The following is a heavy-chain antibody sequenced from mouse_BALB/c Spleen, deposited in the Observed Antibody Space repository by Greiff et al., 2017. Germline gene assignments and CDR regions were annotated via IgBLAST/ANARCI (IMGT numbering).Heavy chain of an antibody. CDR3: ARGGITTVVAGDY. D-gene: IGHD1-1*01. CDR2: ISSGGST. J-gene: IGHJ2*01. CDR1: GFTFSSYA. Sequence: EVQLVESGGGLVKPGGSLKLSCAASGFTFSSYAMSWVRQTPEKRLEWVASISSGGSTYYPDSVKGRFTISRDNARNILYLQMSSLRSEDTAMYYCARGGITTVVAGDYWGQGTTLTVSS. V-gene: IGHV5-6-5*01.